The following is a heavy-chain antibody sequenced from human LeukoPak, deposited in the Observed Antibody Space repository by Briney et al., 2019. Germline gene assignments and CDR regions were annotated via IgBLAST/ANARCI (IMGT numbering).Heavy chain of an antibody. D-gene: IGHD5-12*01. CDR1: GYTFSGFY. V-gene: IGHV1-2*02. Sequence: ASVKVSCKASGYTFSGFYIHWVRQAPGQGLEWMGWINPNSGVTNYAQKLQGRVTITRDTSIDSAYMQLSRLRSDDTAVYYCAKDRYGDYEAPFHYYMDAWGRGTTVTVSS. CDR2: INPNSGVT. CDR3: AKDRYGDYEAPFHYYMDA. J-gene: IGHJ6*03.